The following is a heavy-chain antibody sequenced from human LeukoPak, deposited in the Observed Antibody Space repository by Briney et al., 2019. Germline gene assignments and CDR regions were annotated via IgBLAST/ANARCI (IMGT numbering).Heavy chain of an antibody. V-gene: IGHV4-61*01. D-gene: IGHD1-26*01. J-gene: IGHJ6*02. CDR1: GGSFSSGSYY. CDR3: ARDSQHLSVGAPYYYYGMDV. CDR2: IYYSGST. Sequence: SETLSLTCSVSGGSFSSGSYYWSWIRQPPGKGLEWIGDIYYSGSTNYNPSLKSRVSISVDTSKNQFSLKLSSVTAADTAVYYCARDSQHLSVGAPYYYYGMDVWGQGTTVTVSS.